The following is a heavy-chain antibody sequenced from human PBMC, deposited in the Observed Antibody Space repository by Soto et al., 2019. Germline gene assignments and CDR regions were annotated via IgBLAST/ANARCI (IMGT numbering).Heavy chain of an antibody. CDR2: TYYRSKWYN. V-gene: IGHV6-1*01. D-gene: IGHD6-19*01. J-gene: IGHJ6*02. CDR3: ERDISTRPGLDSSGRAPRIYGMDT. CDR1: GDSVSSNSAA. Sequence: SQTLSLTCAISGDSVSSNSAAWNWIRQSPSRGLEWLGRTYYRSKWYNDYAVSVKSRITINPDTSKNQFSLQLNSVTPEDTAVYYCERDISTRPGLDSSGRAPRIYGMDTWGQGTTVTVSS.